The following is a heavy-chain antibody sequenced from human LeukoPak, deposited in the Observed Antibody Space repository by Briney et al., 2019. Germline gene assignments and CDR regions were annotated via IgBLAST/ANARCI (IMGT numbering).Heavy chain of an antibody. V-gene: IGHV3-21*01. CDR3: ARLHFPHPYVSYYDVWSGYYAAAFDI. CDR1: GFTLSSYR. J-gene: IGHJ3*02. CDR2: ISSSISYV. D-gene: IGHD3-3*01. Sequence: PGRSLIHSCASSGFTLSSYRLELVHEARASRLGWVSAISSSISYVNDGDSVKGRFTISRDDAKISLYLQMNSLRAEDTAVYYCARLHFPHPYVSYYDVWSGYYAAAFDIWGQGTMVTVSS.